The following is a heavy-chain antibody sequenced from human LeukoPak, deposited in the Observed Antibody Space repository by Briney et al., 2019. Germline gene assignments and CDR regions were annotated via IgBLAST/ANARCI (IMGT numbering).Heavy chain of an antibody. J-gene: IGHJ4*02. CDR3: AKIVQFTAATGSGLDS. Sequence: PGGSVTHSCAASGFTFSLYGMHWVRQAPGKGLDWVAVIWYDGSYICYSDSVKGRFTVSRENSKNTMYLPMNSLRAEDTAVYYCAKIVQFTAATGSGLDSWGQGTLVTVSP. CDR1: GFTFSLYG. D-gene: IGHD3-10*01. V-gene: IGHV3-33*06. CDR2: IWYDGSYI.